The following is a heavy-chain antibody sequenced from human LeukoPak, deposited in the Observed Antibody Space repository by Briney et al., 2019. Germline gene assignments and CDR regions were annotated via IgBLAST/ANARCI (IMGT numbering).Heavy chain of an antibody. D-gene: IGHD6-19*01. CDR2: IAADGGVK. V-gene: IGHV3-30*03. Sequence: HPGPSLRLSCAALGFTFHDHGMDWVRQAPGKGLEWVAVIAADGGVKQYADFVKGRFSLSRDNSKNTLFLQMNGLTVEDTAVYYCAREATWGQWYFDLWGQGAPVTVSS. J-gene: IGHJ4*02. CDR3: AREATWGQWYFDL. CDR1: GFTFHDHG.